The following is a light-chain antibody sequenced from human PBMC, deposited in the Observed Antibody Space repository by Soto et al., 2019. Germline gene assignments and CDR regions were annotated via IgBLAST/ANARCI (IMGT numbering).Light chain of an antibody. CDR2: AAS. J-gene: IGKJ5*01. CDR1: QSISSY. V-gene: IGKV1-39*01. CDR3: QQSYTSRIT. Sequence: DIQMTQSPPSLSASVGDRVTITCRASQSISSYLSWYQQKPGKAPKLLIFAASSLQSGVPSRFSGSGSGTDFTLTVSNLQPEDFATYYCQQSYTSRITFGLGTRLEIK.